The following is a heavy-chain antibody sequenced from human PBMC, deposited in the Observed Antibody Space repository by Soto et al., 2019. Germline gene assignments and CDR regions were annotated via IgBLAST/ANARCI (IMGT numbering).Heavy chain of an antibody. D-gene: IGHD4-17*01. CDR3: AKAPGRGDHVGMDV. V-gene: IGHV3-30*18. Sequence: QVQLVESGGGVVQPGRSLRLSCAVSGFTFSNYAMHWARRAPGKGLEWVAVISYDGSDKNYTDSGKGRFIISRDNSKNTLFLQLNSLRPEDTALYYCAKAPGRGDHVGMDVWGLGTTVTVSS. J-gene: IGHJ6*02. CDR2: ISYDGSDK. CDR1: GFTFSNYA.